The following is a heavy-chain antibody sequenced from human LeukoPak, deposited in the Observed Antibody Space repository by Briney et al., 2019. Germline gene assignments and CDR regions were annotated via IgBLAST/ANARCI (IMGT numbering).Heavy chain of an antibody. J-gene: IGHJ4*02. CDR1: GDSVSRNSAA. CDR3: ARAASSVYSFFDF. CDR2: TYYRSKWYN. Sequence: SQTLSLTCAISGDSVSRNSAAWSWIRQSPSRGLEWLGRTYYRSKWYNDYAVSVKSRITITPDTSKNQFSLQLNSVTPEDTAVYYCARAASSVYSFFDFWGQGTVVSVSS. D-gene: IGHD3-22*01. V-gene: IGHV6-1*01.